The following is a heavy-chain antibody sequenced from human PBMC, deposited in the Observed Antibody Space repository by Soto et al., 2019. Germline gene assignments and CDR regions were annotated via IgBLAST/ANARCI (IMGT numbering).Heavy chain of an antibody. V-gene: IGHV1-8*01. Sequence: ASVKVSCKASGYTFTSYDINWVRQATGQGLEWMGWMNLNSGNTGYAQKFQGRVTMTRNTSISTAYMELSSLRSEDTAVYYCARSGCSSSWYVGWGQGTLVTVSS. CDR1: GYTFTSYD. CDR2: MNLNSGNT. D-gene: IGHD6-13*01. CDR3: ARSGCSSSWYVG. J-gene: IGHJ4*02.